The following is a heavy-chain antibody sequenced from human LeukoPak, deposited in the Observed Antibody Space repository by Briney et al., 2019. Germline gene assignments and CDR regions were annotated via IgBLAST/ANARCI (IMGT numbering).Heavy chain of an antibody. CDR2: INPNSGGT. J-gene: IGHJ5*02. D-gene: IGHD6-13*01. Sequence: GASVKVSCKASGYTFTGYYMHWVRQAPGQGLEWMGWINPNSGGTNYAQKFQGRVTMTRDTSISTAYMELSRLRSDDTAVYYCAREGLAAAGSNWFDPWGQGTLVTVSS. CDR1: GYTFTGYY. CDR3: AREGLAAAGSNWFDP. V-gene: IGHV1-2*02.